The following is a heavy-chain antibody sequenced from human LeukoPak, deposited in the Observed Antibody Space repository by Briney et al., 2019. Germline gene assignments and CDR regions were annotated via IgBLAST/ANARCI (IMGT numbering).Heavy chain of an antibody. D-gene: IGHD1-1*01. V-gene: IGHV1-18*04. Sequence: APVKVSCKASGYTFTSYGISGVRHAPGHGLEWMGWISAYNGNTHYAQKLQGRVTMTTDTSTSTADMELRSRRSDDTGVYYCARVWWNDVSEWFDPWGQGTLVTVSS. CDR2: ISAYNGNT. CDR3: ARVWWNDVSEWFDP. CDR1: GYTFTSYG. J-gene: IGHJ5*02.